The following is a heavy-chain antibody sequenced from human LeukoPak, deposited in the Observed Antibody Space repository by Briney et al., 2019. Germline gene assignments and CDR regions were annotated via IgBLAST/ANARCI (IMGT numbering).Heavy chain of an antibody. V-gene: IGHV4-39*01. J-gene: IGHJ4*02. Sequence: SETLSLTCTVSGGSISSSSYYWGWLRQPPGKGLEWIGSIYYSGSAYYNPSLKSRVTISVDTSKNQFSLKLSSVTAADTAVYYCARPRVNCSGGSCFYYFDYWGQGTLVTVSS. CDR1: GGSISSSSYY. CDR2: IYYSGSA. CDR3: ARPRVNCSGGSCFYYFDY. D-gene: IGHD2-15*01.